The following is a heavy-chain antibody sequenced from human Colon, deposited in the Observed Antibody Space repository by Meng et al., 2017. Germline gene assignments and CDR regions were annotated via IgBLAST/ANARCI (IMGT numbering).Heavy chain of an antibody. CDR3: ASSDYYRSDY. J-gene: IGHJ4*02. CDR2: TSHSGST. V-gene: IGHV4-4*02. D-gene: IGHD3-22*01. CDR1: GGSISRSDW. Sequence: QVQLQESGPGLAKPSETLSLTCAVSGGSISRSDWWRWVRQPPGKGLEWIGETSHSGSTNYSPSLKSRVTISLDKSKNQLSLKLNSVTAADTAVYYCASSDYYRSDYWGQGTLVTVSS.